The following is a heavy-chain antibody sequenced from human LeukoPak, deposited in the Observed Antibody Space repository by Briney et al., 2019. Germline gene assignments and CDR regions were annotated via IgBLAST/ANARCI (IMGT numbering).Heavy chain of an antibody. CDR3: ARDLSGAERPYYYYYGMDV. D-gene: IGHD2/OR15-2a*01. CDR2: INPNSGGT. Sequence: RASVKVSCKASGYTFTGYYMHWVRQAPGQGLEWMGWINPNSGGTNYAQKFQGWVTMTRDTSISTAYMELSRLRSDDTAVYYCARDLSGAERPYYYYYGMDVWGQGTTVTVSS. V-gene: IGHV1-2*04. J-gene: IGHJ6*02. CDR1: GYTFTGYY.